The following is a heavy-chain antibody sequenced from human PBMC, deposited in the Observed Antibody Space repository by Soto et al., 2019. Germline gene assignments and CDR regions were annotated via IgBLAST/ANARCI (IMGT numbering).Heavy chain of an antibody. CDR2: IYPGDSDT. CDR1: GYSFTSYW. D-gene: IGHD5-18*01. Sequence: PGESLKISCNGSGYSFTSYWIGWVRQMPGKGLEWMGIIYPGDSDTRYSPSFQGQVTISADKSISTAYLQWSSLKASDTAMYYCARHKAMVFNYYYYYGMDVWGQGTTVTVYS. J-gene: IGHJ6*02. V-gene: IGHV5-51*01. CDR3: ARHKAMVFNYYYYYGMDV.